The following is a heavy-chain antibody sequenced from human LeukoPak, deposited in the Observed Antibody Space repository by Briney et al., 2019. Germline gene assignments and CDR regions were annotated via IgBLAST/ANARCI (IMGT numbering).Heavy chain of an antibody. CDR2: IYYSGST. Sequence: SETLSLTCTVSGGSISSYYWSWIRQPPGKGLEWIGYIYYSGSTNYNPSLKSRVTISVDTSKNQFSLKLSSVTAADTAVYYCARGVPGGKGARRYYYYYMDVWGKGTTVTVSS. J-gene: IGHJ6*03. D-gene: IGHD4-23*01. V-gene: IGHV4-59*12. CDR1: GGSISSYY. CDR3: ARGVPGGKGARRYYYYYMDV.